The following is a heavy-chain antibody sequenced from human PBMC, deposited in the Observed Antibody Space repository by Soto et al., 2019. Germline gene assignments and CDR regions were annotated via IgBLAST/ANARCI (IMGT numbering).Heavy chain of an antibody. CDR2: ISAYNGNT. J-gene: IGHJ4*02. D-gene: IGHD3-3*01. CDR1: GYTFTSYG. V-gene: IGHV1-18*01. CDR3: ARVWSIFGVVISAPFKYYFDY. Sequence: ASVKVSCKASGYTFTSYGISWVRQAPGQGLEWMGWISAYNGNTNYAQKLQGRVTMTTDTSTSTAYMELRSLRSDDTAVYYCARVWSIFGVVISAPFKYYFDYWGQGTLVTVSS.